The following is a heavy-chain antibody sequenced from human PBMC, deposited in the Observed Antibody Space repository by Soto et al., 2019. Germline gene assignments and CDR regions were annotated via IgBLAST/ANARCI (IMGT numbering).Heavy chain of an antibody. D-gene: IGHD3-22*01. CDR2: IKSKTDGGTT. J-gene: IGHJ6*02. CDR3: TTDPYYYDSSGPLYYYYGMDV. Sequence: GGSLRLSCAASGFTFSNAWMSWVRQAPGKGLEWVGRIKSKTDGGTTDYAAPVKGRFTISRDDSKNTLYLQMNSLKTEDTAVYYCTTDPYYYDSSGPLYYYYGMDVWGQGTRVTVSS. V-gene: IGHV3-15*01. CDR1: GFTFSNAW.